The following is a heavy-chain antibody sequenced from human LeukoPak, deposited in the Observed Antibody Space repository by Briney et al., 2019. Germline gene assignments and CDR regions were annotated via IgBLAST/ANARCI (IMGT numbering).Heavy chain of an antibody. Sequence: GASVKVSCKASGYTFTSYAMHWVRQAPGQRLEWMGWINAGNGNTKYSQKFQGRVTITRDTSASTAYKELSSLRSEDTAVYYCAGESEDYYDSSGYYGPVAFDIWGQGTMVTVSS. J-gene: IGHJ3*02. CDR3: AGESEDYYDSSGYYGPVAFDI. CDR1: GYTFTSYA. CDR2: INAGNGNT. D-gene: IGHD3-22*01. V-gene: IGHV1-3*01.